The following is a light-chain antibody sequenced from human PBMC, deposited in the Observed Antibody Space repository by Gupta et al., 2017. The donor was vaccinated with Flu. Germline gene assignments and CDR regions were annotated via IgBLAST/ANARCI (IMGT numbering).Light chain of an antibody. Sequence: QSALTRLRSVSGSPGPSATISCTGTSSDVGNYNYVSWYQQHPGKAPKLMIYDVNKRPSGVPDRFSGSKSGNTASLTISGLQADDETDYYCCSYAGSYTWLFGGGTKLTVL. CDR3: CSYAGSYTWL. V-gene: IGLV2-11*01. J-gene: IGLJ3*02. CDR1: SSDVGNYNY. CDR2: DVN.